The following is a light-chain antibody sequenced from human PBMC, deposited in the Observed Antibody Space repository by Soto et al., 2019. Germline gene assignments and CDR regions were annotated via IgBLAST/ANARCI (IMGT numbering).Light chain of an antibody. V-gene: IGKV3-20*01. CDR2: GAS. Sequence: EMVLTQSPGTLSLSPGERATLSCRASQSVSSNYLAWYQQKPGQAPRPLVYGASSSATGTPDRFSGSVAGKDFTLTISRLESEDFALYYCQQYGSSPWTFGQGTKVEIK. CDR3: QQYGSSPWT. CDR1: QSVSSNY. J-gene: IGKJ1*01.